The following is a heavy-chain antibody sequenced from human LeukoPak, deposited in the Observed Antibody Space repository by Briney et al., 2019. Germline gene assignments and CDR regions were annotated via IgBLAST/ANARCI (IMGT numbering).Heavy chain of an antibody. CDR3: ARASYCSDTVCHNLAWFGP. CDR1: GGSISSYY. CDR2: IYTSGST. J-gene: IGHJ5*02. V-gene: IGHV4-4*07. Sequence: SETLSLTCTVSGGSISSYYWSWIRQPAGKGLEWIGRIYTSGSTNYNPSLKSRVTMLLDTSKNQFSLKLTSVTAADTAVYYCARASYCSDTVCHNLAWFGPWGQGNPGHRLL. D-gene: IGHD2-15*01.